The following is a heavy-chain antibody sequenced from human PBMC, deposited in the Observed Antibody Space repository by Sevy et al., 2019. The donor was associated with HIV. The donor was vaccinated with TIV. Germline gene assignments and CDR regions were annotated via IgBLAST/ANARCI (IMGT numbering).Heavy chain of an antibody. CDR2: IFESGST. J-gene: IGHJ4*01. Sequence: TETLSLTCTVTGGSISSSYWSWIRQPPGKGLERIGNIFESGSTNYNPSLKSRVTISLDTSKSHYSLNLNSVTAPDTAVYYCARTGAYGDYVPNDPPLDYWGRGIHVTVFS. V-gene: IGHV4-59*12. D-gene: IGHD4-17*01. CDR1: GGSISSSY. CDR3: ARTGAYGDYVPNDPPLDY.